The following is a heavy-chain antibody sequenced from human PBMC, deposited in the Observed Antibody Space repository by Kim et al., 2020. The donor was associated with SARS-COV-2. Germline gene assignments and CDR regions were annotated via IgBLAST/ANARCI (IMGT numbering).Heavy chain of an antibody. J-gene: IGHJ6*03. CDR1: GFTFSSYA. V-gene: IGHV3-23*01. Sequence: GGSLRLSCAASGFTFSSYAMSWVRQAPGKGLEWVSAISGSGGSTYYADSVKGRFTISRDNSKNTLYLQMNSLRAEDTAVYYCAKGFTMIVVDPYYMDVWGKGTTVTVSS. CDR3: AKGFTMIVVDPYYMDV. CDR2: ISGSGGST. D-gene: IGHD3-22*01.